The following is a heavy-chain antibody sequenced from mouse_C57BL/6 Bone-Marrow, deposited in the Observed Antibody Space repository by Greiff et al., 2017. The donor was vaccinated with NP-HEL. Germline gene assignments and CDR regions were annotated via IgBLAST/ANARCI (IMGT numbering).Heavy chain of an antibody. CDR1: GFSLTSYG. V-gene: IGHV2-5*01. Sequence: QVQLKESGPGLVQPSQSLSITCTVSGFSLTSYGVHWVRQSPGKGLEWLGVIWRGGSTDYNAAFMSRLSITKDNSKSQVFFKMNSLQADDTAIYYCAKTGGSSYDWYFDVWGTGTTVTVSS. D-gene: IGHD1-1*01. CDR3: AKTGGSSYDWYFDV. J-gene: IGHJ1*03. CDR2: IWRGGST.